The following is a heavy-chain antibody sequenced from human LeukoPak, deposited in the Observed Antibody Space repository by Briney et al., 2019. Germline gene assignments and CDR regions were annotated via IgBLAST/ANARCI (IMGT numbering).Heavy chain of an antibody. Sequence: GGSLRLSCAASGFTFNDYAMSWIRQAPGMGLEWLSYVSGSGGATYYAASVKGRFTISRDYSKNTVYLQMGSLRAEDTAVYYCAKNRGGTYKYNMDVWGNGTTVTVSS. J-gene: IGHJ6*03. D-gene: IGHD1-1*01. V-gene: IGHV3-23*01. CDR1: GFTFNDYA. CDR2: VSGSGGAT. CDR3: AKNRGGTYKYNMDV.